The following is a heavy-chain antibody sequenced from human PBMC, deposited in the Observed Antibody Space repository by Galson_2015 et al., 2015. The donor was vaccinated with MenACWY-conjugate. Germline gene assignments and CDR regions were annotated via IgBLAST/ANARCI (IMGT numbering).Heavy chain of an antibody. Sequence: SLRLSCAASGFTFSTYWMHWVRQAPGKGLVWVSRINSDGRSTSYADSVKGRFTISRDNAKNTLYLQMNSLRAEDTAVYYCARLGGNYRTTSHFDYWGHGTLVTVSS. V-gene: IGHV3-74*01. J-gene: IGHJ4*01. D-gene: IGHD1-26*01. CDR2: INSDGRST. CDR3: ARLGGNYRTTSHFDY. CDR1: GFTFSTYW.